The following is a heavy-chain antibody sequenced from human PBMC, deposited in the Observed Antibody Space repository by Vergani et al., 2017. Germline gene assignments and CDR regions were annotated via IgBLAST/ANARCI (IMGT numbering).Heavy chain of an antibody. Sequence: QVQLQQWGAGLLKPSETLSLTCAVYGGSFSGYYWSWIRQPPGKGLEWIGEINHSGSTNYNPSLKSRVTISVDTSKNQFSLKLISMTAADTAVYYCARLQRRITIFGVARTYYFDYWGQGTLVTVSS. CDR2: INHSGST. D-gene: IGHD3-3*01. CDR1: GGSFSGYY. J-gene: IGHJ4*02. CDR3: ARLQRRITIFGVARTYYFDY. V-gene: IGHV4-34*01.